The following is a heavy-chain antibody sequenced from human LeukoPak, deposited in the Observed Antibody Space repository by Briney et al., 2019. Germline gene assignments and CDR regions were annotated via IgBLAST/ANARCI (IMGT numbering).Heavy chain of an antibody. V-gene: IGHV4-34*01. CDR2: INHSGST. Sequence: SETLSLTCAVYGGSFSGYYWSWIRQPPGKGLEWIGEINHSGSTNYNPSPKSRVTISVDTSKNQFSLKLSSVTAADTAVYYCASVVPAAISIDYWGQGTLVTVSS. J-gene: IGHJ4*02. CDR1: GGSFSGYY. CDR3: ASVVPAAISIDY. D-gene: IGHD2-2*01.